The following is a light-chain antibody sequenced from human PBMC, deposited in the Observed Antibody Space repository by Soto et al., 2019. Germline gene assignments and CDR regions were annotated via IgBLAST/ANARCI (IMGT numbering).Light chain of an antibody. V-gene: IGKV4-1*01. Sequence: DVVMTQSPATLTVSLGERAAINCKSSQTLLFTSTNKNSLAWYQQKPGQPPKLLIYWASTRESGAPDRFSGSGSGRNFTLTISSLQAEDVAVYYCQQYLTTPNTFGQGTKLEIK. CDR1: QTLLFTSTNKNS. J-gene: IGKJ2*01. CDR2: WAS. CDR3: QQYLTTPNT.